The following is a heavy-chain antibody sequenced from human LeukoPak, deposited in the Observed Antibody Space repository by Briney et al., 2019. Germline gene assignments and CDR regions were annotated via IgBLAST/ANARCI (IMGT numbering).Heavy chain of an antibody. CDR2: INPNSGGT. CDR3: ARGIYNDY. CDR1: GYTLNGHH. J-gene: IGHJ4*02. D-gene: IGHD3-10*01. V-gene: IGHV1-2*02. Sequence: ASVKVSCKASGYTLNGHHIHWVRRAPGQGLEWMGWINPNSGGTNYAQNFQGRVTMTRDTSISTAYMELPRLRSDDTAVYYCARGIYNDYWGQGTLVTVSS.